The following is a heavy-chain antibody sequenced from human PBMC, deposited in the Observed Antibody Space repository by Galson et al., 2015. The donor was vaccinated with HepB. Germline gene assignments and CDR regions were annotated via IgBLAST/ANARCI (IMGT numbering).Heavy chain of an antibody. CDR1: GFTFSSYG. CDR2: ISYDGSNK. CDR3: AKAGDSSGPNHFDY. V-gene: IGHV3-30*18. D-gene: IGHD3-22*01. J-gene: IGHJ4*02. Sequence: SLRLSCAASGFTFSSYGMHWVRQAPGKGLEWVAVISYDGSNKYYADSVKGRFTISRDNSKNTLYLQMNSLRAEDTAVYYCAKAGDSSGPNHFDYWGQGTLVTVSS.